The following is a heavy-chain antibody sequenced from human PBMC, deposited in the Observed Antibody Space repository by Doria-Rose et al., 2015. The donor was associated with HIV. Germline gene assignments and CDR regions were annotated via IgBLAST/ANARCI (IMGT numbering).Heavy chain of an antibody. CDR2: ISWDSGAK. CDR3: AKDTSRGKKEDGDREG. V-gene: IGHV3-9*01. D-gene: IGHD3-10*01. J-gene: IGHJ6*03. Sequence: VQLQESGGGLVQPGRSLRLSCVGSGFSFESYAMHWVRLAPGQGLEWVAGISWDSGAKGNADSVEGRFTIVRDNAKKSVYLEMRSRRPEDTACYDCAKDTSRGKKEDGDREGGGKG. CDR1: GFSFESYA.